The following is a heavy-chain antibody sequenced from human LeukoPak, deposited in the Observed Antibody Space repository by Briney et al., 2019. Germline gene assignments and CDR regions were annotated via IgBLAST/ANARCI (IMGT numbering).Heavy chain of an antibody. J-gene: IGHJ4*02. Sequence: PGGSLRLSCAASGFTFSSYWMHWVRQAPGKGLVWVSRINNDGSSTSHADSVKGRFTTSRDNAKNTLYLQMSSLRAEDTAVYYCARPVCGGDCYPYDYWGQGTLVTVSS. D-gene: IGHD2-21*02. CDR1: GFTFSSYW. CDR3: ARPVCGGDCYPYDY. CDR2: INNDGSST. V-gene: IGHV3-74*01.